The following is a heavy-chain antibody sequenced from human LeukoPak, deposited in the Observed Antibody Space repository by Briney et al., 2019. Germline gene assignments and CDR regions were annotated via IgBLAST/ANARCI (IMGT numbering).Heavy chain of an antibody. CDR2: INHSGST. D-gene: IGHD2-2*01. CDR1: GGSFSGYY. V-gene: IGHV4-34*01. Sequence: SETLSLTCAVYGGSFSGYYWSWIRQPPGKGLEWIGEINHSGSTNYNPSLKSRVTISVDTSKNQFSLKLSSVTAADTAVYYCAREPSWTYYYYGMDVWGQGTTVTVSS. CDR3: AREPSWTYYYYGMDV. J-gene: IGHJ6*02.